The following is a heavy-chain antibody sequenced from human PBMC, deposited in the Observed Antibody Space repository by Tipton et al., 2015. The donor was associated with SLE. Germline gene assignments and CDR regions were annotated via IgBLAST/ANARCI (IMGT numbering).Heavy chain of an antibody. Sequence: GSLRLSCAASGFTFSSYAMSWVRQAPGKGLEWVANIKQDGSEKYYVDSVKGRFTISRDNAKNSLYLQMNSLRAEDTAVYYCAREDWELLAFDIWGQGTMVTVSS. CDR2: IKQDGSEK. V-gene: IGHV3-7*01. D-gene: IGHD1-26*01. CDR3: AREDWELLAFDI. J-gene: IGHJ3*02. CDR1: GFTFSSYA.